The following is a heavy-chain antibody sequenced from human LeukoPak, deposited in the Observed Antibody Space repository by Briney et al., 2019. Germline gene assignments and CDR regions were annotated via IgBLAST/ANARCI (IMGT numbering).Heavy chain of an antibody. D-gene: IGHD5-18*01. CDR3: ARDPAPHSAHLPHFDY. J-gene: IGHJ4*02. Sequence: PRGSLRLSCAASGFAFGGYTMTWVRQAPGKGLEWVSSISDNSAYIYHADSLQGRFTTPRDNAKNSLFLQMSSLRADDTAVYYCARDPAPHSAHLPHFDYWGQGILVTVSS. CDR2: ISDNSAYI. V-gene: IGHV3-21*01. CDR1: GFAFGGYT.